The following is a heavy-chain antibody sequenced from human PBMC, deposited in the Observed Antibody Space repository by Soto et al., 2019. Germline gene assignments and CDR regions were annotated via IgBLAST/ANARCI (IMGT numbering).Heavy chain of an antibody. V-gene: IGHV3-48*02. CDR3: ARAPNRALDY. CDR1: GFTFSSHT. CDR2: ISSSSRTI. D-gene: IGHD2-8*01. Sequence: GGSLRLSCAASGFTFSSHTMHWVRQAPGKGLEWISYISSSSRTIYYADSVKGRFTISRDNAQSSLYLQMTSLRDEDTAVYYCARAPNRALDYWGQGTLVTVSS. J-gene: IGHJ4*02.